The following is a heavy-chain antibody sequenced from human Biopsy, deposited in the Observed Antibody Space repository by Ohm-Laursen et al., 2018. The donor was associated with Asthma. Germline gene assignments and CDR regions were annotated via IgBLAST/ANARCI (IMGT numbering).Heavy chain of an antibody. CDR3: ARSIYDFWSGYYGMDV. J-gene: IGHJ6*02. CDR2: FYSGGST. D-gene: IGHD3-3*01. Sequence: SLRLSCAASGFSVSSNYMSWVRQAPGKGLEWVSVFYSGGSTYYADSVKGRFTISRDNSRNTLYLQMNSLRAEDTAVYYCARSIYDFWSGYYGMDVWGQGTTVTVSS. V-gene: IGHV3-53*01. CDR1: GFSVSSNY.